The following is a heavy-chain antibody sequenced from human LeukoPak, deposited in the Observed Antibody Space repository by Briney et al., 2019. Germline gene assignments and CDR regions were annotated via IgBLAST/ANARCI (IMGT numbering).Heavy chain of an antibody. V-gene: IGHV1-2*02. CDR2: INPNSGGT. D-gene: IGHD4-23*01. J-gene: IGHJ4*02. CDR3: ARDRRRPGKSGNSYY. CDR1: GFTFTGYY. Sequence: GASVKVSCKASGFTFTGYYMHWVRQAPGQGLEWMGWINPNSGGTNYAQKFQGRVTMTRDTSISTVYMELSRLRSDDTAVYYCARDRRRPGKSGNSYYWGQGNLVTVSS.